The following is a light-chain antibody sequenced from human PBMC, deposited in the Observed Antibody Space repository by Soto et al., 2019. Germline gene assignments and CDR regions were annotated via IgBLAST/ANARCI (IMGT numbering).Light chain of an antibody. CDR3: QQRSNWPPTWT. V-gene: IGKV3-11*01. J-gene: IGKJ1*01. Sequence: EIVLSQSPATLSLSTGERATLSCRASQSVSSYLAWYQQKPGQAPRLLIYDASNRATGISARFSGSGSGTDFTLTISSLEPEDFAVYYCQQRSNWPPTWTFGQGTKVDIK. CDR1: QSVSSY. CDR2: DAS.